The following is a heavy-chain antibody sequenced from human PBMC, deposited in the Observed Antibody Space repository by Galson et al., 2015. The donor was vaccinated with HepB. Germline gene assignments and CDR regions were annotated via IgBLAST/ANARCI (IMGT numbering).Heavy chain of an antibody. D-gene: IGHD3-16*02. Sequence: SVKVSCKASGYTFTSYGISWVRQAPGQGLEWMGWISAYNGNTNYAQKLQGRVTMTTDTSTSTAYMELRSLRSDDTAVYYCARVNWGGPYYDYVWGSYPGEDYWGQGTLVTVSS. CDR2: ISAYNGNT. CDR3: ARVNWGGPYYDYVWGSYPGEDY. V-gene: IGHV1-18*01. J-gene: IGHJ4*02. CDR1: GYTFTSYG.